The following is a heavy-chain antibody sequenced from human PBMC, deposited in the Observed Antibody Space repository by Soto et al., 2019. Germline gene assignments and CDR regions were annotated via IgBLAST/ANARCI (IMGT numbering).Heavy chain of an antibody. V-gene: IGHV1-3*01. CDR1: GYTFTNYA. J-gene: IGHJ5*02. CDR2: INAGNGNT. D-gene: IGHD5-12*01. Sequence: ASMKVSCKASGYTFTNYAIHWVRQAPGQRLEWMGWINAGNGNTRYSQKFQGRVTLTRDTSASTAYMDLSSLRSEDTAIYYCARAISGYVTWGQGTLVTVSS. CDR3: ARAISGYVT.